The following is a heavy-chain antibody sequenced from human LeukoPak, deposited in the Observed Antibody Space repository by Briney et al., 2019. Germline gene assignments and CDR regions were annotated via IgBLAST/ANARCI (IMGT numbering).Heavy chain of an antibody. CDR1: GYTFTGYY. D-gene: IGHD6-6*01. V-gene: IGHV1-46*03. J-gene: IGHJ4*02. CDR3: GRVGQLVFDY. CDR2: INPGDGST. Sequence: ASVKVSCKASGYTFTGYYMHWVRQAPGQGLEWMGVINPGDGSTNYAQKFQGRVTMTRDTSTSTIYMELSSLRSEDTTVYYCGRVGQLVFDYWGPGTLVTVSS.